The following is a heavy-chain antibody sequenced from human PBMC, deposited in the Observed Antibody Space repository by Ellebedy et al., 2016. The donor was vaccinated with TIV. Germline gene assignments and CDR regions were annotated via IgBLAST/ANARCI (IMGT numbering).Heavy chain of an antibody. J-gene: IGHJ3*02. CDR1: GFFFSDYC. CDR2: ISSGSTYI. Sequence: GGSLRLXCSASGFFFSDYCMNWVRQAPGKGLEWVSSISSGSTYIFYADSVKGRFTISRDNPTDLLYLQMNSLRAEDTAVYYCARQERGTTRGAFDIWGQGTRVTVSS. D-gene: IGHD1/OR15-1a*01. CDR3: ARQERGTTRGAFDI. V-gene: IGHV3-21*01.